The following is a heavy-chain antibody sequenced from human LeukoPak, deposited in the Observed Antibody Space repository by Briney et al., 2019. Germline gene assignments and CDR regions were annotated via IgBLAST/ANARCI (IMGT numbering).Heavy chain of an antibody. D-gene: IGHD6-6*01. Sequence: ASVKVSCKASGYTFTSYYKHWVRQAPGQGLEWMGIINPSGGSTSYAQKFQGRVTMTRDMSTSTVYMELSSLRSEDTAVYYCARGSSSSPGAADAFDIWGQGTMVTVSS. CDR2: INPSGGST. J-gene: IGHJ3*02. V-gene: IGHV1-46*01. CDR3: ARGSSSSPGAADAFDI. CDR1: GYTFTSYY.